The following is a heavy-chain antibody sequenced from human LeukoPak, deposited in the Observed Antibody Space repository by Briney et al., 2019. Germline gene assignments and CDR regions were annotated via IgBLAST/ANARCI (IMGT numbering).Heavy chain of an antibody. CDR3: ARDHYDFWSGYLSVGNWFDP. CDR2: ISSSGSTI. CDR1: GFTFSVYY. Sequence: GGSLRLSCAASGFTFSVYYMSWIRQAPGKGPEWVSYISSSGSTIYYADSVKGRFTISRDNAKNSLYLQMNSLRAEDTAVYYCARDHYDFWSGYLSVGNWFDPWGQGTLVTVSS. J-gene: IGHJ5*02. V-gene: IGHV3-11*04. D-gene: IGHD3-3*01.